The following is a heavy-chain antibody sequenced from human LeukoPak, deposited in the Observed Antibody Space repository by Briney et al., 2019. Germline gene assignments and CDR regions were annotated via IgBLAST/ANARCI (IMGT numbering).Heavy chain of an antibody. Sequence: GASVKVSCKASGYTFTSYGISWVRQAPGQGLEWMGWISAYNGNTNYAQKLQGRVTMTTDTSTSTAYTELRSLRSDDTAVYYCAREGGAIFGVVIIGFDYWGQGTLVTVSS. CDR3: AREGGAIFGVVIIGFDY. CDR2: ISAYNGNT. V-gene: IGHV1-18*01. J-gene: IGHJ4*02. CDR1: GYTFTSYG. D-gene: IGHD3-3*01.